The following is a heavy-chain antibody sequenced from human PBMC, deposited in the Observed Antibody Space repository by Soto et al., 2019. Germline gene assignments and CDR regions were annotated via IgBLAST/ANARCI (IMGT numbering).Heavy chain of an antibody. CDR2: IFSSGNT. V-gene: IGHV4-4*09. CDR1: GDSITNYQ. Sequence: QVQLQESGPGLVRPSETLSLTCTVSGDSITNYQWSWIRQSPEKGLEWIGYIFSSGNTVYNPSVKSRLTISADSSRNQFSLKLTSVTAADTAIYYCAGDLRSGSYRFDYWGQGALVTVFS. CDR3: AGDLRSGSYRFDY. J-gene: IGHJ4*02. D-gene: IGHD1-26*01.